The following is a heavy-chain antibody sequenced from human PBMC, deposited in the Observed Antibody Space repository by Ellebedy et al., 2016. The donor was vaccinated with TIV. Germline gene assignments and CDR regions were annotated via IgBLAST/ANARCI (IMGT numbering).Heavy chain of an antibody. J-gene: IGHJ4*02. V-gene: IGHV3-7*01. CDR1: GFSSSRSW. D-gene: IGHD7-27*01. CDR2: ITLDGSEM. CDR3: ARDGDGHFDF. Sequence: PGGSLRLSCVGSGFSSSRSWMNWVRQAPGMGLEWVANITLDGSEMYNVDSVKGRFTISRENAKNSLFLQMNSLTAEDTAVYYCARDGDGHFDFWGQGTLVTVSS.